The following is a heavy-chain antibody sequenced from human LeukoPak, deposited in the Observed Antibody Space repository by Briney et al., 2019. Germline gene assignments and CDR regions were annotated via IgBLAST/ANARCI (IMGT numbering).Heavy chain of an antibody. J-gene: IGHJ3*02. D-gene: IGHD2-15*01. V-gene: IGHV4-39*07. CDR1: GDSFTSVTDY. CDR3: ARYLGACSGDNCYTNDAFDI. Sequence: SETLSLTCTVSGDSFTSVTDYWAWIRQPPGKGLEWIATGDYSGGTYYNPSLESRVAISADMSKNQISLQLTSVTGADTAVYFCARYLGACSGDNCYTNDAFDIWGQGTMVTVSS. CDR2: GDYSGGT.